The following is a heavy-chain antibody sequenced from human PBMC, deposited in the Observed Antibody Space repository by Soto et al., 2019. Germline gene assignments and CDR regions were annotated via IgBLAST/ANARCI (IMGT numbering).Heavy chain of an antibody. D-gene: IGHD5-12*01. CDR3: VHSGYDYDYYYGMEV. Sequence: ASVKVSCKASGYTFTSYAMHWVRQAPGQRLEWMGWINAGNGNTKYSQKFQGRVTIPRDTSASTAYMELSSLRSEDTAVYYCVHSGYDYDYYYGMEVWGQGTTVTVSS. CDR1: GYTFTSYA. J-gene: IGHJ6*02. V-gene: IGHV1-3*01. CDR2: INAGNGNT.